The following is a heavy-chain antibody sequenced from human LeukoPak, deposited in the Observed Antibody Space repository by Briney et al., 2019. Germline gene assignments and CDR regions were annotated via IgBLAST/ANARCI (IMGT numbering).Heavy chain of an antibody. J-gene: IGHJ6*02. V-gene: IGHV4-34*01. CDR3: ARGRRRQLPPAYYYYYYGMDV. Sequence: PSETLSLTCAVYGGSFSGYYWSWIRQPPGKGLEWIGEINHSGSTNYNPSLKSRVTISVDTSKNQFSLKLSSVTAADTAVYYCARGRRRQLPPAYYYYYYGMDVWGQGTTVTVSS. D-gene: IGHD2-2*01. CDR1: GGSFSGYY. CDR2: INHSGST.